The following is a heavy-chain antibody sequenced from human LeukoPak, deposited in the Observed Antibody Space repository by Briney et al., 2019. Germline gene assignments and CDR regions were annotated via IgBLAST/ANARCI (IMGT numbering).Heavy chain of an antibody. CDR3: ARDRFTSGSYFFDY. V-gene: IGHV3-48*03. J-gene: IGHJ4*02. CDR2: ISSGGHTT. CDR1: GFTFSSYE. D-gene: IGHD1-26*01. Sequence: GGSLRLSCGGSGFTFSSYEMNWVRQAPGKGPEWISYISSGGHTTYYADSVRGRFTISRDNAKNSMYLQMNSLRAEDTAVYYCARDRFTSGSYFFDYWGQGTLVTVSS.